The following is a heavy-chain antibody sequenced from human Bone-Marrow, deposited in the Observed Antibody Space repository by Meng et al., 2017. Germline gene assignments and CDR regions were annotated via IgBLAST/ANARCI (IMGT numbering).Heavy chain of an antibody. CDR3: ARQGFLEWLLYRGNWFDP. J-gene: IGHJ5*02. V-gene: IGHV4-39*01. CDR2: IYYSGST. D-gene: IGHD3-3*01. CDR1: GGSISSSSCY. Sequence: QLQLQESGPGLVKPSETLSLTCTVSGGSISSSSCYWGWIRQPPGKGLEWIGSIYYSGSTYYNPSLKSRVTISVDTSKNQFSLKLSSVTAADTAVYYCARQGFLEWLLYRGNWFDPWGQGTLVTVSS.